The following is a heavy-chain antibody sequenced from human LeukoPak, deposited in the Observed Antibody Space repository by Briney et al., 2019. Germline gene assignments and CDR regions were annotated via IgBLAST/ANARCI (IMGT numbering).Heavy chain of an antibody. J-gene: IGHJ4*02. CDR1: GYTFTSYG. D-gene: IGHD1-7*01. V-gene: IGHV1-18*01. CDR3: ARDDWNYLFDY. CDR2: ISAYNGNT. Sequence: ASVTVSCTASGYTFTSYGTSWVRQAPGQGLEWMGWISAYNGNTNYAQKLQGRVTMTTDTSTSTAYMELRSLRSDDTAVYYCARDDWNYLFDYWGQGTLVTVSS.